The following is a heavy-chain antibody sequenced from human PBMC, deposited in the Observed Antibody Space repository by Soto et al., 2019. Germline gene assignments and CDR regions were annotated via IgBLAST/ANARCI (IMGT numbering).Heavy chain of an antibody. CDR3: ARVGTDDAFDI. Sequence: GWSLRLSCAASGFTFSSYSMNWVRQAPGKGLEWVSSISSSSSYIYYADSVKGRFTISRDNAKHSLYLQMNSLRAEDTAVYYCARVGTDDAFDIWGQGTMVTVSS. CDR2: ISSSSSYI. CDR1: GFTFSSYS. V-gene: IGHV3-21*01. J-gene: IGHJ3*02. D-gene: IGHD7-27*01.